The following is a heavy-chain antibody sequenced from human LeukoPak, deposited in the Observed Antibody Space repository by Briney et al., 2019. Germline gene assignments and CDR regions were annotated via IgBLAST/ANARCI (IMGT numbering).Heavy chain of an antibody. V-gene: IGHV4-59*01. CDR3: ARSSGVRYGMDV. D-gene: IGHD3-10*01. Sequence: SETLSLTCAVYGGSISSYYWSWIRQPPGKGLEWIGYIYYSGSTNYNPSLKSRVTISVDTSKNQFSLKLSSVTAADTAVYYCARSSGVRYGMDVWGQGTTVTVSS. CDR2: IYYSGST. CDR1: GGSISSYY. J-gene: IGHJ6*02.